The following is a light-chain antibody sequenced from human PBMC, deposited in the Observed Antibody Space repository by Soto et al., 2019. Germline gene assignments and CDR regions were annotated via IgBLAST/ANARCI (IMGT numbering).Light chain of an antibody. CDR2: EVT. CDR1: SSDVGSYNL. V-gene: IGLV2-23*02. J-gene: IGLJ2*01. CDR3: CSNAGSGTVV. Sequence: QSALTQPASVSGSPGQSITISCTGTSSDVGSYNLVSWYQQHPGKAPRLIVYEVTKRPSGVSNRFSGSKSGNTASLTISGLQAEDEADYYCCSNAGSGTVVFGGGTQLTVL.